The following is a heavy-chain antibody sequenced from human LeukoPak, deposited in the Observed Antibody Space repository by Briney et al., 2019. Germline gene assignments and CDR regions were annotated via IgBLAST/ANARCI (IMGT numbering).Heavy chain of an antibody. CDR1: GFTFGGYA. CDR2: IRSKAYGGTT. V-gene: IGHV3-49*04. Sequence: GRSLRLSCTASGFTFGGYAMSWVRQAPGKGLEWVGFIRSKAYGGTTEYSASVKGRFTISRDDSTSLTYIQMNSLKTADTAVYLCVEAATNYYYGMDVWGQGTTVTVSS. D-gene: IGHD2-15*01. CDR3: VEAATNYYYGMDV. J-gene: IGHJ6*02.